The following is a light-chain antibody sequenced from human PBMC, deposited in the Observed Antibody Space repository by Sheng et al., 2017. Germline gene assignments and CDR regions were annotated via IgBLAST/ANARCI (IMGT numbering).Light chain of an antibody. J-gene: IGLJ1*01. V-gene: IGLV2-11*01. CDR3: SSYASSPFV. CDR1: SNDVGGYNY. Sequence: QSALTQPRSVSGSPGQSVTISCTGTSNDVGGYNYVSWSQQHPGKAPKLMIYDVNKRPSGVPDRFSGSKFGNTASLTVSGLQAEDEADYYCSSYASSPFVFGAGTRVTVL. CDR2: DVN.